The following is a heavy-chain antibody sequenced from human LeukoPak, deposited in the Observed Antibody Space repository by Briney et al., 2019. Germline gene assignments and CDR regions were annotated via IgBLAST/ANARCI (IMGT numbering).Heavy chain of an antibody. CDR1: GGSISSSSYY. J-gene: IGHJ5*02. CDR2: IYYSGRN. D-gene: IGHD5-24*01. Sequence: SETLSLTCSVSGGSISSSSYYWGWIRQPPGKGLEWIGSIYYSGRNYYNPSLKSRVTISVDTSKKQFSLKLSSVTAADTAVYYCARHGTDIWLQLKDWFYPWGQGTLVTVSS. CDR3: ARHGTDIWLQLKDWFYP. V-gene: IGHV4-39*01.